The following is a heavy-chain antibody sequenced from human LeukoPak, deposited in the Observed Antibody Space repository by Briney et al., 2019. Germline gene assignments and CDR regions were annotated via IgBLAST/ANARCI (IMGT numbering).Heavy chain of an antibody. V-gene: IGHV4-34*01. CDR2: MNHSGST. Sequence: SETLSLTCAVYGGSFSGYYWSWIRQPPGKGLEWIGEMNHSGSTNYNPSLKSRVTISVDTSKNQFSLKLSSVTAADTAVYYCARGQAAAAPSYFDYWGQGTLVTVSS. J-gene: IGHJ4*02. CDR3: ARGQAAAAPSYFDY. CDR1: GGSFSGYY. D-gene: IGHD6-13*01.